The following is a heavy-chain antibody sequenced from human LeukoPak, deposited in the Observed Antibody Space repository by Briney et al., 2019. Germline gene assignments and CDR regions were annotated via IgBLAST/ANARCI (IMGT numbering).Heavy chain of an antibody. CDR1: VGSLSSYY. D-gene: IGHD3-22*01. Sequence: SETLSLTCTVSVGSLSSYYGRWIRQPRGRGVGWIGYIYYSGSTNHNPSRKGRVPIAVKTYKDKFSLQLSSATAADTAVYYCARLTGYMIENYFDYRGEGTLVTVSS. J-gene: IGHJ4*02. V-gene: IGHV4-59*13. CDR3: ARLTGYMIENYFDY. CDR2: IYYSGST.